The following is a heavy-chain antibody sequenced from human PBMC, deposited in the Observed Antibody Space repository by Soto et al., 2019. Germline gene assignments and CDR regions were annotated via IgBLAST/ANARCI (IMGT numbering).Heavy chain of an antibody. CDR2: IYYSGST. Sequence: QVQLQESGPGLVKPSETLSLTCTVSGGSISSYYWSWIRQPPGKGLEWIGYIYYSGSTNYNPSPKSRVTISVDTSKHQFSLKLSSVTAADTAVYYCARSIAAAGTRWFDPWGQGTLVTVSS. CDR3: ARSIAAAGTRWFDP. D-gene: IGHD6-13*01. J-gene: IGHJ5*02. V-gene: IGHV4-59*01. CDR1: GGSISSYY.